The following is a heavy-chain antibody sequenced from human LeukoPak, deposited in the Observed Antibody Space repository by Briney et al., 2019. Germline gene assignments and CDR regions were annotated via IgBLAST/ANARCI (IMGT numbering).Heavy chain of an antibody. J-gene: IGHJ4*02. CDR2: ISYDGSNK. Sequence: GGSLRLSCAASGFTFSSYAMHWVRQAPGKGLEWVAVISYDGSNKYYADSVKGRFTISRDNSKNTLYLQMNSLRAEDTAVYYRARDLNYYDSSAAGDYWGQGTLVTVSS. CDR1: GFTFSSYA. CDR3: ARDLNYYDSSAAGDY. V-gene: IGHV3-30-3*01. D-gene: IGHD3-22*01.